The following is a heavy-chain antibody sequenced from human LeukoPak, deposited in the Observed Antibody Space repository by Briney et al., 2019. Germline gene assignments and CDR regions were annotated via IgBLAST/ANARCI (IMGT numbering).Heavy chain of an antibody. D-gene: IGHD3-10*01. Sequence: PGGSLRLSCAASGFTFSSYGMHWVRQAPGKGLEWVAVISYDGSNKYYADSVKGRFTISRDNSKNTLYLQMNSLRAEDTAVYYCAKDATPYYYGSGSYPRFDYWGQGTLVTVSS. V-gene: IGHV3-30*18. CDR3: AKDATPYYYGSGSYPRFDY. CDR2: ISYDGSNK. CDR1: GFTFSSYG. J-gene: IGHJ4*02.